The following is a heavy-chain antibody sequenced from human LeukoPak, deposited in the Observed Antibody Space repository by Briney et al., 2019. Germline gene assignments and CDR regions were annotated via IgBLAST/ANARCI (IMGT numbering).Heavy chain of an antibody. D-gene: IGHD3-10*01. J-gene: IGHJ4*02. Sequence: PGGSLRLSCAASGFTFSSFDMDWDRQATGKGLEWVSAIGTAGDTYYPGSVKGRFTISRENAKNSLCLQMNSLRAGDTAVYYCARPLVGKFGESYFDYWGQGTLVTVSS. CDR3: ARPLVGKFGESYFDY. V-gene: IGHV3-13*01. CDR2: IGTAGDT. CDR1: GFTFSSFD.